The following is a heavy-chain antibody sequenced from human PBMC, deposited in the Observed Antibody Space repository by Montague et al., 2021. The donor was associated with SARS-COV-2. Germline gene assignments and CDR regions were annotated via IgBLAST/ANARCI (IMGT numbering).Heavy chain of an antibody. D-gene: IGHD3-22*01. Sequence: SLRLSCAASGFSFSDYYMNWVRQAPGKGLEWVSYITTTGSTIYYADSVKGRFTISRDNTKNSLFLQMNSLRVEDTVVYYCARGDPSSGYSTTFEFWGQGTLVTVSS. J-gene: IGHJ4*02. CDR3: ARGDPSSGYSTTFEF. V-gene: IGHV3-11*01. CDR1: GFSFSDYY. CDR2: ITTTGSTI.